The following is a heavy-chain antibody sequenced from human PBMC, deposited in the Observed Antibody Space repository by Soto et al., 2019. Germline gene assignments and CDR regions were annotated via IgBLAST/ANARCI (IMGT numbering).Heavy chain of an antibody. V-gene: IGHV3-9*01. CDR2: ISGNSGRI. D-gene: IGHD1-1*01. CDR1: GFIFEDYS. Sequence: QLEESGGGLVQPGRSLRLSCAASGFIFEDYSMHWIRQAPGKGLEWVSGISGNSGRIGYAASVKGRFTISRDNAKNALFLQMDSLRPEDTALYFCAKDPRLEPSQVWSDPWGQGTLVTVSS. J-gene: IGHJ5*02. CDR3: AKDPRLEPSQVWSDP.